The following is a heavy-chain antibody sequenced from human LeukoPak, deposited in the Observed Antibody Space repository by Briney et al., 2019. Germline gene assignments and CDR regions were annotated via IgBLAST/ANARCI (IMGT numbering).Heavy chain of an antibody. Sequence: PSETLSLTCTVSGGSISSSSYYWGWIRQPPGKGLEWIGSIYYSGSTYYNPSLKSRVTISVDTSKNQFSLKLNSVTAADTAVYYCARIIEMATIFAPFDPWGQGTLVTVSS. CDR1: GGSISSSSYY. D-gene: IGHD5-24*01. V-gene: IGHV4-39*01. CDR3: ARIIEMATIFAPFDP. J-gene: IGHJ5*02. CDR2: IYYSGST.